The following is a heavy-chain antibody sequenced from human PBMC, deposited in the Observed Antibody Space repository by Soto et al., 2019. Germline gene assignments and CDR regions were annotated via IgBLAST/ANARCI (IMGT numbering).Heavy chain of an antibody. CDR1: GFTFDDHA. CDR3: AKDITAAGLGYPYYGLDV. D-gene: IGHD6-13*01. V-gene: IGHV3-9*01. CDR2: ISWNSGSI. Sequence: GGSLRLSCAASGFTFDDHAMHWVRQAPGKGLEWVSGISWNSGSIDYADSVKGRFTISRDNAKSSLYLQMNSLRAEDTALYFCAKDITAAGLGYPYYGLDVWGQGTTVTVSS. J-gene: IGHJ6*02.